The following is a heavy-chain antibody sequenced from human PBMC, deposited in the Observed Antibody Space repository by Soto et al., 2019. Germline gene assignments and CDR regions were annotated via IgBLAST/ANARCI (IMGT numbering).Heavy chain of an antibody. CDR2: ISYDGSNK. CDR3: AKDRGDIVVVVAAGYYGMDV. CDR1: GFTFSSYG. V-gene: IGHV3-30*18. D-gene: IGHD2-15*01. J-gene: IGHJ6*02. Sequence: QVQLVESGGGVVQPGRSLRLSCAASGFTFSSYGMHWVRQAPGKGLEWVAVISYDGSNKYYADSVKGRFTISRDNSKNTLYLQMNSLRAEDTAVYYCAKDRGDIVVVVAAGYYGMDVWGQGTTVTVSS.